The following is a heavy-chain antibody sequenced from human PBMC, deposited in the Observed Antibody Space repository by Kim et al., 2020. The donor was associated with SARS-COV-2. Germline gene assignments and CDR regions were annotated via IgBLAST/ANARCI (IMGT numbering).Heavy chain of an antibody. D-gene: IGHD3-9*01. V-gene: IGHV1-69*13. CDR1: GGTFSSYA. CDR3: ARDQRYFDWLTNYYYMDV. CDR2: IIPIFGTA. J-gene: IGHJ6*03. Sequence: SVKVSCKASGGTFSSYAISWVRQAPGQGLEWMGGIIPIFGTANYAQKFQGRVTITADESTSTAYMELSSLRSEDTAVYYCARDQRYFDWLTNYYYMDVWGKGTTVTVSS.